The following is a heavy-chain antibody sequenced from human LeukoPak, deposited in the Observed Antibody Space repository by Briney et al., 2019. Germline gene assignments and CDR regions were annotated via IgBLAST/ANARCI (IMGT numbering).Heavy chain of an antibody. V-gene: IGHV3-66*03. D-gene: IGHD6-6*01. CDR2: IYSCGST. CDR3: ARGGAARLHFQN. J-gene: IGHJ1*01. CDR1: GFTVSSNY. Sequence: GSLRLSCAASGFTVSSNYMSWVRQAPGKGLEWVSVIYSCGSTYYADSVKGRFTISRDNSKNTLYLQMNSLRAEDTAVYYCARGGAARLHFQNWGQGTLVTVSS.